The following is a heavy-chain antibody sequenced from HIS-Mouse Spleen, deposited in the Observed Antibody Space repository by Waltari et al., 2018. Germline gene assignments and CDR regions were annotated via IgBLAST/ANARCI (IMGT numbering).Heavy chain of an antibody. V-gene: IGHV4-39*07. CDR3: AREIPYSSSWYDWYFDL. D-gene: IGHD6-13*01. CDR1: GGPISISSSY. CDR2: IYYSGST. Sequence: QLQLQESGPGLVKPSETLSLTCTVDGGPISISSSYWGWIRQPTGKGLEWIGSIYYSGSTYYNPSLKSRVTISVDTSKNQFSLKLSSVTAADTAVYYCAREIPYSSSWYDWYFDLWGRGTLVTVSS. J-gene: IGHJ2*01.